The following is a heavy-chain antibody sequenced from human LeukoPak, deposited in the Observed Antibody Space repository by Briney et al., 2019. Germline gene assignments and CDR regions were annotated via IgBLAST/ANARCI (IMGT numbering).Heavy chain of an antibody. J-gene: IGHJ6*03. Sequence: SETLSLTCAVYGGSFSGYYWSWIRQPPGKGLEWIGSIYYSGSTYYNPSLKSRVTISVDTSKNQFSLKLSSVTAADTAVYYCARVVLRYFDWLSYYYMDVWGKGTTVTVSS. D-gene: IGHD3-9*01. CDR2: IYYSGST. CDR1: GGSFSGYY. CDR3: ARVVLRYFDWLSYYYMDV. V-gene: IGHV4-34*01.